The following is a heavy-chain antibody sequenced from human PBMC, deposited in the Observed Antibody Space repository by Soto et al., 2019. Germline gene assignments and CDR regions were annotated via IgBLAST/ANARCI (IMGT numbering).Heavy chain of an antibody. CDR3: ARDPGGDYYGSGRNYYGMDV. D-gene: IGHD3-10*01. CDR2: IIPIFGTA. Sequence: SVKVSCKASGGTFSSYAISWVRQAPGQGLEWMGGIIPIFGTANYAQKFQGRVTITADESTSTAYMELSSLRSEDTAVYYCARDPGGDYYGSGRNYYGMDVWGRGTTVTVSS. CDR1: GGTFSSYA. V-gene: IGHV1-69*13. J-gene: IGHJ6*02.